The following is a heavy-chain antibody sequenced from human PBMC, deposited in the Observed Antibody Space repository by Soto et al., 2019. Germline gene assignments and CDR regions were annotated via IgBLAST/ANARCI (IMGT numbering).Heavy chain of an antibody. V-gene: IGHV3-64D*08. D-gene: IGHD1-7*01. CDR1: GFTFSNYA. CDR2: ISSDGGST. Sequence: GGSLRLSCSASGFTFSNYAMHWVRQAPGRGLQYVSAISSDGGSTYYADSVKGRFAISRDNSKNTLYLQMSSLRTEDTAVYYCVKDTTNWHYNSPLFDSWGQGTLVTVSS. CDR3: VKDTTNWHYNSPLFDS. J-gene: IGHJ4*02.